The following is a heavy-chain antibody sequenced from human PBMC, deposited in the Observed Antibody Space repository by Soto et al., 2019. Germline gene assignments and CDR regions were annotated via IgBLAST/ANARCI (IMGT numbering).Heavy chain of an antibody. Sequence: QVQLVQSGAEVKKPGASVKVSCKASGYTFTSYYINWVRQATGQGLEWMGWMNPNSGNTGYAQKFQGRVTMTRNTSISTAYMELSSLRSEDTAVYYCARWPDGYYYDGIDVWGQGPTVTVSS. J-gene: IGHJ6*02. CDR2: MNPNSGNT. V-gene: IGHV1-8*01. CDR3: ARWPDGYYYDGIDV. CDR1: GYTFTSYY.